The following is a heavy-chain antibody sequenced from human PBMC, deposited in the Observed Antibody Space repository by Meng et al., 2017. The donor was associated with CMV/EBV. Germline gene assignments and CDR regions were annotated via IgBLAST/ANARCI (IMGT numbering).Heavy chain of an antibody. Sequence: QVQLVHLGVRVKKRGASGQVSCQAPGYTFTSYGISWVRQAPGQGLEWMGWISAYNGNTNYAQKLQGRVTMTTDTSTSTAYMERRSPRSDDTAVYYCARDPGFDPWGQGTLVTVSS. CDR2: ISAYNGNT. J-gene: IGHJ5*02. V-gene: IGHV1-18*01. CDR3: ARDPGFDP. CDR1: GYTFTSYG.